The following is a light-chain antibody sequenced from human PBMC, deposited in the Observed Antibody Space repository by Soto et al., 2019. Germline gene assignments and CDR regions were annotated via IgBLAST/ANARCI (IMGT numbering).Light chain of an antibody. CDR3: RQYDSEST. CDR2: DAS. V-gene: IGKV1-5*01. CDR1: QTISNW. J-gene: IGKJ1*01. Sequence: QMTQSPSTLSASIGDRVTITCRASQTISNWLAWYQQKPGNAPKVLIHDASRLESGVPSRFSGSGSGTEFTLTINNLQPADFALYYSRQYDSESTFGQGTQVDIK.